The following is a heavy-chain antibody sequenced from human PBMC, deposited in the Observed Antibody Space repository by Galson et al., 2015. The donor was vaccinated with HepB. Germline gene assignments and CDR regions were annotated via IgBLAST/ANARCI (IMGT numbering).Heavy chain of an antibody. D-gene: IGHD6-19*01. Sequence: SLRLSCAASGFTFSSYSMNWVRQAPGKGLEWVSYISRSSSTIYYADSVKGRFTISRDNAKNSLYLQMNSLRDEDTAVYYCARDRYSSGWYGVGVDYWGQGTLVTVSS. J-gene: IGHJ4*02. V-gene: IGHV3-48*02. CDR2: ISRSSSTI. CDR1: GFTFSSYS. CDR3: ARDRYSSGWYGVGVDY.